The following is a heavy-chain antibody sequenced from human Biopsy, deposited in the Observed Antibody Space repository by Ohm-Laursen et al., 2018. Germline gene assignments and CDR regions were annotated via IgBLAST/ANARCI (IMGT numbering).Heavy chain of an antibody. V-gene: IGHV4-59*01. J-gene: IGHJ4*02. CDR1: GGSIGSFF. D-gene: IGHD1-26*01. CDR3: ARVGAGAPSIDYFDY. CDR2: VYYSGST. Sequence: SETLSLTCTVSGGSIGSFFWSWIRQPPGKGLKWIGYVYYSGSTNYNPSPRSRVTISVDRSKNQFSLELSSVTAADTAVYYCARVGAGAPSIDYFDYWGQGALVTVSS.